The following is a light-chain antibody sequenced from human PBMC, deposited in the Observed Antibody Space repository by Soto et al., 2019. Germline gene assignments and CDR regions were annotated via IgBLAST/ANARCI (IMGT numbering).Light chain of an antibody. CDR2: EVT. CDR3: SSYTSSSAPHVV. Sequence: QSALTQPASVSGSPGQSITISCTGTSSDVGGYYYVSWYQHHPGKAPKLIIYEVTNWPSGVSSRFSGSNSGNTASLIISGLQAEDEAEYYCSSYTSSSAPHVVFGGGTKLTVL. V-gene: IGLV2-14*01. CDR1: SSDVGGYYY. J-gene: IGLJ2*01.